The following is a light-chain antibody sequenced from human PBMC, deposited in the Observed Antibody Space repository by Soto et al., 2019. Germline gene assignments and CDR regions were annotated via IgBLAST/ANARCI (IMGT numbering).Light chain of an antibody. J-gene: IGLJ1*01. CDR1: SSDVGTYNL. CDR2: EVT. V-gene: IGLV2-23*02. CDR3: CSYAGSSSSI. Sequence: QSVLTQPASVSGSPGQSITLSCSGTSSDVGTYNLVSWYQQYPGKAPRLMIYEVTKRPSGVSNRFSGSKSGNTASLTISGLQPEDEADYYCCSYAGSSSSIFGTGTKLTVL.